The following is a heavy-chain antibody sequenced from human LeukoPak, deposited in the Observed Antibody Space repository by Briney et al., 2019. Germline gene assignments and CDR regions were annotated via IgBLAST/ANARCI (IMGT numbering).Heavy chain of an antibody. J-gene: IGHJ4*02. CDR3: AKGGRRHYGDYVAF. V-gene: IGHV3-23*01. Sequence: PGGSLRLSCDASGFTVNSYAMNWVRQAPGKGLEWVSVSSASGDNTYYADSVKGRFTISRDDSKNTVYLQMNSLRADDTAVYHCAKGGRRHYGDYVAFWGQGTLVTVSS. CDR2: SSASGDNT. CDR1: GFTVNSYA. D-gene: IGHD4-17*01.